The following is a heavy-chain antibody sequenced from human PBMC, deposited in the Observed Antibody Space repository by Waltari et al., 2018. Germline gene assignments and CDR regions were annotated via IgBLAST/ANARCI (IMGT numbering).Heavy chain of an antibody. J-gene: IGHJ4*02. Sequence: QVQLVESGGGVVQPGGSLRLSCAASGFTFSSYGMHWVRQAPGKGLEWVAFIRYDGSNKYYADSVKGRFTISRDNSKKTLYLQMNSLRAEDTAVYYCANFSPPKPHFDYWGQGTLVTVSS. D-gene: IGHD3-3*01. CDR2: IRYDGSNK. CDR3: ANFSPPKPHFDY. V-gene: IGHV3-30*02. CDR1: GFTFSSYG.